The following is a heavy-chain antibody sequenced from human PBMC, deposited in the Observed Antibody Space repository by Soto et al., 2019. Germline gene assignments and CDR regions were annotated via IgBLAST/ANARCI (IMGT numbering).Heavy chain of an antibody. CDR1: GYTFTSYG. CDR2: ISAYTGNT. V-gene: IGHV1-18*01. Sequence: ASVKVSCKASGYTFTSYGISWVRQAPGQGLEWMGWISAYTGNTNYAQKLQGRVNMTTDTSTSTAYMELRSRRSDDTAVYYCARDRSPRGGYVTPQVDYWGQGTLVTVSS. D-gene: IGHD5-12*01. CDR3: ARDRSPRGGYVTPQVDY. J-gene: IGHJ4*02.